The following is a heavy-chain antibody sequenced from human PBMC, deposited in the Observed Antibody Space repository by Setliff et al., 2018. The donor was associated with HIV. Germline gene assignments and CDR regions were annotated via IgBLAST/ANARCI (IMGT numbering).Heavy chain of an antibody. CDR3: ARDRRGYYYGSGSCYMDV. D-gene: IGHD3-10*01. CDR1: GDSISSYY. V-gene: IGHV4-4*08. Sequence: SETLPLTCTVSGDSISSYYWSWIRQPPGKGLEWIGYIYTSGITDYNPSLKSRVTISGDTSKNQFSLKLSSVTAADTAVYYCARDRRGYYYGSGSCYMDVWGTGTTVTVSS. CDR2: IYTSGIT. J-gene: IGHJ6*03.